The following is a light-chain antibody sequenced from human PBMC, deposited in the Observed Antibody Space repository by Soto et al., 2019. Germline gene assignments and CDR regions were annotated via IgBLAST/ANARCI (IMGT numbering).Light chain of an antibody. CDR3: QQYGSSLI. CDR1: QSVSSS. Sequence: EIVVTQSPATLSVSPGERVTLSCRASQSVSSSLAWYQQRPGQAPRLLIYDTSTRPTGIPDRFSGSGSGTDFTLTISRLEPEDFAVYYCQQYGSSLIFGQGTRLEIK. V-gene: IGKV3-20*01. CDR2: DTS. J-gene: IGKJ5*01.